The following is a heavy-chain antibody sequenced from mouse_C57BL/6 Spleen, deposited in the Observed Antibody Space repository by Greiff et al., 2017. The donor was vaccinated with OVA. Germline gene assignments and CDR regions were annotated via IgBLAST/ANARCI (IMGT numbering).Heavy chain of an antibody. CDR3: AKRSSNYGEDAMDY. CDR1: GYTFTSYW. J-gene: IGHJ4*01. CDR2: IDPNSGGT. D-gene: IGHD2-5*01. V-gene: IGHV1-72*01. Sequence: QVQLQQPGAELVKPGASVKLSCKASGYTFTSYWMHWVKQRPGRGLEWIGRIDPNSGGTKYNEKFKSQATLTVDKPSSTAYMQLSSLTSEDSAVYYCAKRSSNYGEDAMDYWGQGTSVTVSS.